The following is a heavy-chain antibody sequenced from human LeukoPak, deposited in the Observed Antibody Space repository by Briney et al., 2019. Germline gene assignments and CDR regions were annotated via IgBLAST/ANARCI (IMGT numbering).Heavy chain of an antibody. CDR2: IVVGSGNT. Sequence: ASVKVSCKASGFTFTSSVVQWVRQARGQRLEWIGWIVVGSGNTNYAQKFQERVTITRDMTTSTAYMELSSLRFEDTAVYYCAADRAGSYLRFVYWGQGTPVTVSS. V-gene: IGHV1-58*01. J-gene: IGHJ4*02. CDR3: AADRAGSYLRFVY. D-gene: IGHD3-10*01. CDR1: GFTFTSSV.